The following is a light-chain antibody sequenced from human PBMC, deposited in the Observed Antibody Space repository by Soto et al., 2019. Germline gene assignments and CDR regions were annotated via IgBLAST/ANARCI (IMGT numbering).Light chain of an antibody. CDR2: LGS. V-gene: IGKV2-28*01. J-gene: IGKJ4*01. CDR3: IQALQTPFT. Sequence: DIVMTQSPLSLPVTPGEPASISCRSSQNLLHSSGYYYLDWYLQKPGQSPQLLIYLGSHRASGVPDRFSGGGSGTDFTLTISRVEAEDVGIYYCIQALQTPFTFGGGTRVEIK. CDR1: QNLLHSSGYYY.